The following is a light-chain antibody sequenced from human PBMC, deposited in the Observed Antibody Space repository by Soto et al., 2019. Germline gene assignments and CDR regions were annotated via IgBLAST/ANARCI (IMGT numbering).Light chain of an antibody. CDR1: QSVRSY. Sequence: EIVLTQSPVTLSLSPGERATLSCRASQSVRSYLDGYQQKPGQAPRLLIYDAFKRATGIPARFSGSGSGTDFTLTISSLEPEDFAVYYCQQRSKWPSTFGGGTKVEIK. J-gene: IGKJ4*01. CDR3: QQRSKWPST. V-gene: IGKV3-11*01. CDR2: DAF.